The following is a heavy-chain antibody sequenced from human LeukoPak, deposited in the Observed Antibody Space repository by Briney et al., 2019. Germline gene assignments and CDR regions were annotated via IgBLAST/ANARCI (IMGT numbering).Heavy chain of an antibody. CDR2: IYPGDSDT. J-gene: IGHJ4*02. CDR1: GYSFTSYW. CDR3: ARNGGYCSGGSCYAADY. V-gene: IGHV5-51*01. Sequence: GESLKISCKGSGYSFTSYWIGWVRQMPGKGPEWMGIIYPGDSDTRYSPSFQGQVTISADKSISTAYLQWSSLKASDTAMYYCARNGGYCSGGSCYAADYWGQGTLVTVSS. D-gene: IGHD2-15*01.